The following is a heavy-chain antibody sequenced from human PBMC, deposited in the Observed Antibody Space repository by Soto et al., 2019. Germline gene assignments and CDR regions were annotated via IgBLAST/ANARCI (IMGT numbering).Heavy chain of an antibody. J-gene: IGHJ4*02. CDR2: IYYSGST. D-gene: IGHD4-17*01. CDR1: LSSIRSYY. Sequence: SDSLSLTCTVSLSSIRSYYCGWIRHAPGKGLEWIGYIYYSGSTTYNPSLKSRVTISVDTSKNQFSLELNSVTAADTAVYYCARRYGPGFDYWGQGTLVTVSS. V-gene: IGHV4-59*08. CDR3: ARRYGPGFDY.